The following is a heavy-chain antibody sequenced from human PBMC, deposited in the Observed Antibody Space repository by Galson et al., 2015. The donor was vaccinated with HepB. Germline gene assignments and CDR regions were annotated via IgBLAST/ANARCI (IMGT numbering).Heavy chain of an antibody. CDR2: ISYDGTNQ. J-gene: IGHJ4*02. D-gene: IGHD3-22*01. Sequence: SLRLSCAASGFTFRSYPMHWVRQAPGKGLEWVAAISYDGTNQYYADSVKDRFTVSRDNSKNTLYLQMNRLRTDDTAVYYCARWDSSNIYSANDYWGQGTLVTVSS. CDR3: ARWDSSNIYSANDY. CDR1: GFTFRSYP. V-gene: IGHV3-30*04.